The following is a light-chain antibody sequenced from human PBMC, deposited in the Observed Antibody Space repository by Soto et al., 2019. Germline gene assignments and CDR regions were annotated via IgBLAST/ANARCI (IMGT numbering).Light chain of an antibody. CDR3: CSYAGSSTPYV. Sequence: QSALTQPASVCGSPGQSITISCTGTSSDVGSYNLVSWYQQHPGKAPKLMIYEGSKRPSGVSNRFSGSKSGNTASLTISGLQAEDEADYYCCSYAGSSTPYVFGTGTKLTVL. CDR1: SSDVGSYNL. CDR2: EGS. J-gene: IGLJ1*01. V-gene: IGLV2-23*01.